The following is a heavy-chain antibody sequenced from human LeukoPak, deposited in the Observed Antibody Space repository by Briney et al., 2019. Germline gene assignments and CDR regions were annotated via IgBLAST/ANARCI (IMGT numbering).Heavy chain of an antibody. CDR1: GFGVSVNY. CDR3: ARGGWFGFYYFDY. Sequence: GGSLRLSCAASGFGVSVNYMSWVRQAPGKGLEWVSVLYASGITKYADSVKGRFTISRDNSKNTLYLQMGSLRAEDMAVYYCARGGWFGFYYFDYWGQGTLVTVSS. CDR2: LYASGIT. V-gene: IGHV3-66*01. D-gene: IGHD3-10*01. J-gene: IGHJ4*02.